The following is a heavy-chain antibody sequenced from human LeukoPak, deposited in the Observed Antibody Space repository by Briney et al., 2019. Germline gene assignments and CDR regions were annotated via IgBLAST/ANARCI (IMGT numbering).Heavy chain of an antibody. D-gene: IGHD6-6*01. J-gene: IGHJ4*02. CDR1: GYTFTAHF. Sequence: GASVQVSCKASGYTFTAHFIHWVRQAPGQGLEWMGQIISNNGGEKYAPKFQGRVTVLRDTSINTIYLDLTSLTSDDTAVYYCAREPYTTSSDRHEKAFDYWGQGTPVTVSS. CDR3: AREPYTTSSDRHEKAFDY. CDR2: IISNNGGE. V-gene: IGHV1-2*06.